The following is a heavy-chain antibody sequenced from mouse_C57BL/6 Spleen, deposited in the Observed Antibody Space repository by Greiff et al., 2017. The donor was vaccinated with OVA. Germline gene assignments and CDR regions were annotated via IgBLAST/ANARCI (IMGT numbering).Heavy chain of an antibody. CDR2: ISSGSSTI. CDR3: ARRYGYRAFDY. Sequence: EVKLVESGGGLVKPGGSLKLSCAASGFTFSDYGMHWVRQAPEKVLEWVAYISSGSSTIYYADTVKGRFTISRDNAKNTLFLQMTSLRSEDTAMYYCARRYGYRAFDYWGQGTTLTVSS. V-gene: IGHV5-17*01. J-gene: IGHJ2*01. CDR1: GFTFSDYG. D-gene: IGHD2-2*01.